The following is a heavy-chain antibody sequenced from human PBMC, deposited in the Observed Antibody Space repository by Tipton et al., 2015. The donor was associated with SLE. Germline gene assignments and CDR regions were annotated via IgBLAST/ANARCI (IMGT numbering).Heavy chain of an antibody. J-gene: IGHJ4*02. V-gene: IGHV4-38-2*01. D-gene: IGHD3-16*02. CDR3: ASRDNDYVWGSYRYTGFDY. CDR1: GYSISSGYY. CDR2: INHSGST. Sequence: TLSLTCAVSGYSISSGYYWGWIRQPPGKGLEWIGEINHSGSTNYNPSLKSRVTISVDTSKNQFSLKLSSVTAADTAVYYCASRDNDYVWGSYRYTGFDYWGQGTLVTVSS.